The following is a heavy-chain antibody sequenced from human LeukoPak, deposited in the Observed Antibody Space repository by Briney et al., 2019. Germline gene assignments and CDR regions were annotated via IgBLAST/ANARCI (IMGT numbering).Heavy chain of an antibody. CDR1: GFTFSSYA. CDR3: ARVTPYYDSSGSPSGYSFDY. V-gene: IGHV3-30*04. CDR2: VSDDGTKK. Sequence: PGGSLRLSCAASGFTFSSYALHWVRQAPGKGLEWVAVVSDDGTKKYYAESVKGRFNISRDNSKNTLFLQMNSLRPEDTAVYYCARVTPYYDSSGSPSGYSFDYWGQGALVAVSS. J-gene: IGHJ4*02. D-gene: IGHD3-22*01.